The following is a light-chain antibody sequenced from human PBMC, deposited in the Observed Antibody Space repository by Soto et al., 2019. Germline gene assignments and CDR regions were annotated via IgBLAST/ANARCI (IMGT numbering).Light chain of an antibody. CDR1: QDISNY. V-gene: IGKV1-33*01. CDR3: QQYDNPTWM. CDR2: DAS. Sequence: DIQMTQTPSSLSASVGDRVTITCQASQDISNYLNWYQQKPGKAPKLLIYDASNLETGVPSRFSGSGSGTDFTFTISSLQPEDIATYYCQQYDNPTWMFGQGTKVEIK. J-gene: IGKJ1*01.